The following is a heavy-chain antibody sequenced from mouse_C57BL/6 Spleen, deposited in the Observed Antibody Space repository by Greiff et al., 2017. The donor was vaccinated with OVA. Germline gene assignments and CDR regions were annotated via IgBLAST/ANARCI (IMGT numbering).Heavy chain of an antibody. J-gene: IGHJ4*01. V-gene: IGHV5-9-1*02. Sequence: EVMLVESGEGLVKPGGSLKLSCAASGFTFSSYAMSWVRQTPEKRLEWVAYISSGGDYIYYADTVKGRFTISRDNARNTLYLQMSSLKSEDTAMYYCTRDAYYGYDGNYYAMDYWGQGTSVTVSS. D-gene: IGHD2-9*01. CDR2: ISSGGDYI. CDR3: TRDAYYGYDGNYYAMDY. CDR1: GFTFSSYA.